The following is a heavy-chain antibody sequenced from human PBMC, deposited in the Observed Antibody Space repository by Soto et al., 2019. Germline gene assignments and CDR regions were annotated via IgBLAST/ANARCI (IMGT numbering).Heavy chain of an antibody. D-gene: IGHD5-18*01. V-gene: IGHV4-31*03. J-gene: IGHJ4*02. CDR1: GGSIRSGGYY. CDR3: ARGIPYSYGPPPPYYFDY. Sequence: PSETLSLTCTVSGGSIRSGGYYWSWIRQHPGKGLEWIGYIYYSGSSYYKPSLKNRVSISIDTSKNQFSLRLSSVTAADTAMYYCARGIPYSYGPPPPYYFDYWGQGALVTVSS. CDR2: IYYSGSS.